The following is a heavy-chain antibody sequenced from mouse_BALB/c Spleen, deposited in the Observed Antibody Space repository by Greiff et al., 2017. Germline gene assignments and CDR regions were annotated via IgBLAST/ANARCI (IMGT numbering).Heavy chain of an antibody. J-gene: IGHJ2*01. Sequence: DVQLVESGGGLVQPGGSRKLSCAASGFTFSSFGMHWVRQAPEKGLEWVAYISSGSSTIYYADTVKGRFTISRDNPKNTLFLQMTSLRSEDTAMYYCARSVLRYLYYFDYWGQGTTLTVSS. V-gene: IGHV5-17*02. CDR2: ISSGSSTI. CDR1: GFTFSSFG. CDR3: ARSVLRYLYYFDY. D-gene: IGHD1-1*01.